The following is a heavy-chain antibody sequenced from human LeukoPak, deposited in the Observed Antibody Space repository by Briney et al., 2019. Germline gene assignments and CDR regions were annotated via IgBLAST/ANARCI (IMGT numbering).Heavy chain of an antibody. CDR1: GYTLTELS. CDR3: ATGGLRGKRFGP. Sequence: EASVKVSCKVSGYTLTELSLHWVRQAPGKGLEWMGVFDPEDGETIYAQKFQGRVTMTEETSTDTAYMELSSLRSEDTAVYYCATGGLRGKRFGPWGQGTLVTVSS. J-gene: IGHJ5*02. D-gene: IGHD3-10*01. V-gene: IGHV1-24*01. CDR2: FDPEDGET.